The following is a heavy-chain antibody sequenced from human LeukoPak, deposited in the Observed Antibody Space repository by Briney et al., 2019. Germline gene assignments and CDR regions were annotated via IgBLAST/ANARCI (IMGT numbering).Heavy chain of an antibody. CDR1: GFTFSSYS. J-gene: IGHJ4*02. D-gene: IGHD2-2*01. Sequence: GSLRLSCAASGFTFSSYSMNWVRQAPGKGLDWVSAISSSSDYIFYADSVKGRFTISRDNAKNSLYLQMNSLRAEDTAVYFCARGRRSGVVVPAAMPGANDYWGQGTLVTVSS. CDR2: ISSSSDYI. CDR3: ARGRRSGVVVPAAMPGANDY. V-gene: IGHV3-21*01.